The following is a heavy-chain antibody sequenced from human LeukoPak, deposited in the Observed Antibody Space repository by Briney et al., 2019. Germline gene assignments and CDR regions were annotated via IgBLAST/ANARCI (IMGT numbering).Heavy chain of an antibody. CDR3: ARLYCSRTSCYIGI. V-gene: IGHV4-61*01. J-gene: IGHJ3*02. D-gene: IGHD2-2*02. CDR1: GGSVSSGSHY. CDR2: IYYSGST. Sequence: SETLSLTCTVSGGSVSSGSHYWSWIRQPPRKGLEWIGYIYYSGSTNYNPSLKSRVTMSLDTSKNQFSLKVNSVTAADTAVYYCARLYCSRTSCYIGIWGQGTMVTVSS.